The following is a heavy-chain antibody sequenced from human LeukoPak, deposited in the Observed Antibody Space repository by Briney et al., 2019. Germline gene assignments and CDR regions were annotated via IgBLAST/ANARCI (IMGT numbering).Heavy chain of an antibody. Sequence: GGPLRLFCAPSGFTFSDYFMRWLLQSPGKGLVWVPYNSSSSTSRLYALSVKGRHTLYRHNDTSTLYLQIERRRAEATAVYYCARVRGRVVGEYFDNWGQGTLVTVSS. J-gene: IGHJ4*02. D-gene: IGHD3-3*01. CDR2: NSSSSTSR. CDR3: ARVRGRVVGEYFDN. CDR1: GFTFSDYF. V-gene: IGHV3-11*06.